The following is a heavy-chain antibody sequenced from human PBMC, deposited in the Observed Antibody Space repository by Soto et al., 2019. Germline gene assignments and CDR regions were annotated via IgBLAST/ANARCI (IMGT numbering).Heavy chain of an antibody. CDR2: IYYSGST. CDR3: ASLSRSSWYGGYFDY. Sequence: AETLSLTCTVSVGSISSYYWSWSRQPPGKGLEWIGYIYYSGSTNYNPSLKSRVTISVDTSKNQFSLKLSSVTAADTAVYYCASLSRSSWYGGYFDYWGQGNLVTVSS. CDR1: VGSISSYY. V-gene: IGHV4-59*01. D-gene: IGHD6-13*01. J-gene: IGHJ4*02.